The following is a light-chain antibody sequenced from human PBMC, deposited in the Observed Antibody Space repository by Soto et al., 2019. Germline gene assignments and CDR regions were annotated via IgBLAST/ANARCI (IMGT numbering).Light chain of an antibody. CDR3: QQYNTFPPYT. V-gene: IGKV1-5*03. J-gene: IGKJ2*01. CDR2: KAS. Sequence: DIQMTQSPSTPSASVGDRVTITCRASQSVTNWLAWYQQKPGKAPKLLIYKASNLESGVPSRFSGSGSGTEFTLTINSLQPDDFATYYCQQYNTFPPYTFGQGTKVEIK. CDR1: QSVTNW.